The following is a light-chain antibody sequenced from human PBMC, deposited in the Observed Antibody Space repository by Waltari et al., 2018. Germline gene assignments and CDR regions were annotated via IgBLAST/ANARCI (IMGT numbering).Light chain of an antibody. V-gene: IGLV3-10*01. CDR3: YSSDSTGLRV. J-gene: IGLJ1*01. CDR2: EDT. CDR1: DLPRKS. Sequence: YELTQPPSLSVSPGQTARIPCSGHDLPRKSAYWFQQKSGQAPRLVMYEDTKRPSVIPERFSGSSSGTVATLTITGAQVDDEADYYCYSSDSTGLRVFGGGTTVVVL.